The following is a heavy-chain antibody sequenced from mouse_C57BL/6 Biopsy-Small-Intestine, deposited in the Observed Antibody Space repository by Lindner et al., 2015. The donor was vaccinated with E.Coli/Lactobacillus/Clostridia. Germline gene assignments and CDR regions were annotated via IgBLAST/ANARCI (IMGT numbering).Heavy chain of an antibody. J-gene: IGHJ2*01. CDR2: INPYNGGT. CDR3: ATRNYGSSPYYFDY. V-gene: IGHV1-19*01. Sequence: VQLQESGPVLVKPGASVEMSCKASGYTFTDYYMNWVKQSHGKSLEWIGVINPYNGGTSYNQKFKGKATLTVDKSSSTAYMELNSLTSEDSAVYYRATRNYGSSPYYFDYWGQGTTLTVSS. D-gene: IGHD1-1*01. CDR1: GYTFTDYY.